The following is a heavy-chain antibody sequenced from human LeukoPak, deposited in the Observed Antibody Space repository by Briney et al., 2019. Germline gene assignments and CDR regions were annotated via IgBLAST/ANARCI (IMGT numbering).Heavy chain of an antibody. J-gene: IGHJ5*02. V-gene: IGHV4-61*02. Sequence: PSETLSLTCTVSGGSISSGSCYWSWIRQPAGKGLEWIGRIYTSGSTNYNPSLKSRVTISVDTSKNQFSLKLSSVTAADTAVYYCARPRAVAGTPWFDPWGQGTLVTVSS. D-gene: IGHD6-19*01. CDR2: IYTSGST. CDR3: ARPRAVAGTPWFDP. CDR1: GGSISSGSCY.